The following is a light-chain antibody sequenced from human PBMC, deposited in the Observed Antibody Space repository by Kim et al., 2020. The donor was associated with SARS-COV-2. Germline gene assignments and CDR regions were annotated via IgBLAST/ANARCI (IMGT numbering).Light chain of an antibody. CDR2: DAS. CDR1: QSVSSK. CDR3: QQRNNWPPVT. J-gene: IGKJ5*01. Sequence: EIVMTQSPATLSLSPGERATLSCRASQSVSSKLAWYQQKPGQAPRLLIYDASNRATGIPARFSGSGSGTDFTLTISSLQSEDFAVYYCQQRNNWPPVTFGEGTQVEIK. V-gene: IGKV3-11*01.